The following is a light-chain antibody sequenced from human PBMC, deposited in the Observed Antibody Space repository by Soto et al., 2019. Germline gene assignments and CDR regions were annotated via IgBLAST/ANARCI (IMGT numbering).Light chain of an antibody. V-gene: IGKV1-9*01. J-gene: IGKJ4*01. Sequence: DIQITQSPSSLSASVGDRVTMTCRASQSISSYLNWYQQKPGKAPKLLIYAASTLQSGVPSRFSGSESGTDFTLTISSLQPEDFATHYCQQVNSYPLTFGGVTKVDNK. CDR1: QSISSY. CDR2: AAS. CDR3: QQVNSYPLT.